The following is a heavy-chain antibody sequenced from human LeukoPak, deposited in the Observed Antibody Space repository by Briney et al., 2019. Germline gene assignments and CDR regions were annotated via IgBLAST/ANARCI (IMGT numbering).Heavy chain of an antibody. CDR2: IYYSGST. CDR1: GGSISSSSYY. D-gene: IGHD1-26*01. CDR3: ARTKVGAKSEGYYYYMDV. V-gene: IGHV4-39*01. Sequence: SETLSLTCTVSGGSISSSSYYWGWIRQPPGKGLEWIGSIYYSGSTYYNPSLKSRVTISVDTSKNQFSLKLSSVTAADTAVYYCARTKVGAKSEGYYYYMDVWGKGTTVTISS. J-gene: IGHJ6*03.